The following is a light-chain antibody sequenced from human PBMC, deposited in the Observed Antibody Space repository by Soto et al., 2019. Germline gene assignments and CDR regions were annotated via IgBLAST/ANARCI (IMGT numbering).Light chain of an antibody. CDR1: SSNIGAGYD. V-gene: IGLV1-40*01. J-gene: IGLJ1*01. CDR2: GNS. Sequence: QSALTQPPSVSGAPGQRVTISCTGSSSNIGAGYDVHWYQQLPGTAPKLLIYGNSNRPSGVPDRFSGSKSGTSASLAITGLQADDEADYYCQSYDSSLSAFYVFGTGTKVTVL. CDR3: QSYDSSLSAFYV.